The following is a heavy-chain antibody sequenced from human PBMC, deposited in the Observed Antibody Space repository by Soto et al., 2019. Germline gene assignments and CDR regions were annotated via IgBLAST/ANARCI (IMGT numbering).Heavy chain of an antibody. V-gene: IGHV1-18*01. CDR3: AAPGGHHFGMDV. D-gene: IGHD2-8*02. CDR1: AHTFTYYG. CDR2: ISGYNANT. Sequence: GASVKVSCKSFAHTFTYYGINWVRQAPGQGLGWLGWISGYNANTKEAQKFQDRVSMTADTSTRTAYLEVRSLTSNDTGVYFCAAPGGHHFGMDVWGQGTTVTVSS. J-gene: IGHJ6*02.